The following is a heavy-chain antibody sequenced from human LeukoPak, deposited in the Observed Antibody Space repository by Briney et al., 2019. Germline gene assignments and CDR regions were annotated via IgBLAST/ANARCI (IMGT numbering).Heavy chain of an antibody. D-gene: IGHD3-10*01. Sequence: SETLSLTCTVSGGSISSSSYYWGWIRQPPGKGLEWIGGIYYSGSTYYNPSLKSRVTISVDTSKNQFSLKLSSVTAADTAGYYCARQDWVVVVPAAIRSGSYYYGSGSYSRWGQGTLVTVSS. CDR2: IYYSGST. CDR1: GGSISSSSYY. J-gene: IGHJ4*02. V-gene: IGHV4-39*01. CDR3: ARQDWVVVVPAAIRSGSYYYGSGSYSR.